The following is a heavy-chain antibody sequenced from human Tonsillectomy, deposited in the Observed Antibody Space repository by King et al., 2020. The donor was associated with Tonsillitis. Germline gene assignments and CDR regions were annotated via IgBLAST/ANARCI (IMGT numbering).Heavy chain of an antibody. D-gene: IGHD6-6*01. CDR1: GYSFTRYW. J-gene: IGHJ6*02. CDR3: ARHRSVSSSSLIPCYYYYYGMDV. CDR2: IYPGDSDT. V-gene: IGHV5-51*01. Sequence: QLVQSGAEVKKPGESLKISCKGSGYSFTRYWIGWVRQMPGKGLEWMGIIYPGDSDTRYSPSFQGQITISVDKSISTAYLQWSSLKASDTAMYYCARHRSVSSSSLIPCYYYYYGMDVWGQGTTVTVSS.